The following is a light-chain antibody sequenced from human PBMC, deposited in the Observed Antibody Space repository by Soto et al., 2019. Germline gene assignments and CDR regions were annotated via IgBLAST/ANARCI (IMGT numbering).Light chain of an antibody. V-gene: IGKV3-11*01. CDR2: DVS. J-gene: IGKJ3*01. CDR3: QQRSSWPRVT. Sequence: EIVLTQSPATLSLSPGERATLSCRASQSVSSYLAWYQQKPGQPPRLLIYDVSKRATGIPDRFSGSGSGTDFTLTISSLEPEDFAVYFCQQRSSWPRVTFGPGTKVDIK. CDR1: QSVSSY.